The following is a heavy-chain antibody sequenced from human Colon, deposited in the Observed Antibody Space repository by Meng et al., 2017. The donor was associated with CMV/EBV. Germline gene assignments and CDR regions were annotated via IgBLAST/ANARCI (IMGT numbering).Heavy chain of an antibody. CDR2: ISGSGGDT. Sequence: RGSLTLSCAASGFTFNSYAMTWVRQAPGKGLEWVSVISGSGGDTNYADSVKGRFTISRDNSKNTLYLQMSSLRAEETAIYYCAKESGQYQMLSYYGLDVWGQGTTVTVSS. CDR1: GFTFNSYA. J-gene: IGHJ6*02. V-gene: IGHV3-23*01. CDR3: AKESGQYQMLSYYGLDV. D-gene: IGHD2-2*01.